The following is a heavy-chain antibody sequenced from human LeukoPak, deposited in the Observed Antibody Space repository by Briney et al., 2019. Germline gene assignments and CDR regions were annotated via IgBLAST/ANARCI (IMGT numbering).Heavy chain of an antibody. CDR2: ISVYNGNT. J-gene: IGHJ6*02. V-gene: IGHV1-18*01. CDR3: ARGCSSTSCYARPVGMDV. CDR1: GYTFTSYG. D-gene: IGHD2-2*01. Sequence: AAVKVSCKASGYTFTSYGISWVRQAPGQGLEWMGWISVYNGNTNYAQKLQGRVTMTTDTSTSTAYMELRSLRSDDTAVYYCARGCSSTSCYARPVGMDVWGQGTTVTVSS.